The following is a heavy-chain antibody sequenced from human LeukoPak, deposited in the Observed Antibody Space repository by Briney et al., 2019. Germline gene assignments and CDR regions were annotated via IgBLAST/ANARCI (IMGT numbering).Heavy chain of an antibody. CDR1: GFAFGSEA. Sequence: GGSLRLSCAVSGFAFGSEAMSWVRQSPARGLEWVASISPGGGTTYYADSVKGRFTISRDKSKNTVSLQMNSLRAEDTAVYYCARDSPGYGSGTYYNPTDYYGMDVWGQGTTVTVSS. D-gene: IGHD3-10*01. CDR3: ARDSPGYGSGTYYNPTDYYGMDV. J-gene: IGHJ6*02. V-gene: IGHV3-23*01. CDR2: ISPGGGTT.